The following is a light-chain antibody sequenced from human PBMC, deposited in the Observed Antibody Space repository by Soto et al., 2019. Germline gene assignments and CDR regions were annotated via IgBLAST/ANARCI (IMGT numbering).Light chain of an antibody. J-gene: IGKJ4*01. CDR2: AAS. CDR1: QSISSY. CDR3: QQLNSYPLT. Sequence: DIQMTSFPSSLSASVGERAPITCRARQSISSYLNWYQQKPGKAPKLLIYAASSLQSGVPSRFSGSGSGTDFTLTISSLQPEDFATYYCQQLNSYPLTFGGGTKVDIK. V-gene: IGKV1-39*01.